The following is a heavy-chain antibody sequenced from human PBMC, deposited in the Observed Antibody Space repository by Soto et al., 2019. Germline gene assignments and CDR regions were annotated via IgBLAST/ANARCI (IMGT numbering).Heavy chain of an antibody. J-gene: IGHJ2*01. CDR2: INYSGST. CDR1: GGSISSYY. D-gene: IGHD1-1*01. Sequence: QVQLQESGPGLVKPSETLSLTCTVSGGSISSYYWSWIRQPPGKGLEWIGYINYSGSTNHNPSLKSRVTTSVDTSKNQFSLKLSSVTDADTAVYYCARVWTFHWYFDLWGRGTLVTVSS. CDR3: ARVWTFHWYFDL. V-gene: IGHV4-59*01.